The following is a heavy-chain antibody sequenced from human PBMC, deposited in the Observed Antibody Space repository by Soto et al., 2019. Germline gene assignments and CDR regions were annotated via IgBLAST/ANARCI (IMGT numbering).Heavy chain of an antibody. Sequence: QVQLQESGPGLVKPSETLSLTCTVSGGYISRYYWNWIRQSPGKGLEWIGHIYDSGSTNYNPSLKSRVTISADTSKNQFSLKLSSVTAADTAVYYCARDGSGSYFNWFDPWGQGTLVTVSS. CDR2: IYDSGST. CDR1: GGYISRYY. V-gene: IGHV4-59*01. CDR3: ARDGSGSYFNWFDP. D-gene: IGHD3-10*01. J-gene: IGHJ5*02.